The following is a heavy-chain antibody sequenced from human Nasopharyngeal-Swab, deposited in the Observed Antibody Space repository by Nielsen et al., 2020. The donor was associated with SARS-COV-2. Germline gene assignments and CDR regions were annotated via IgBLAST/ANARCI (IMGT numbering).Heavy chain of an antibody. CDR1: GFTFSDYY. V-gene: IGHV3-11*06. CDR2: ISSSSSYT. D-gene: IGHD6-19*01. Sequence: GESLKISCAASGFTFSDYYMSWVRQAPGKGLEWVSYISSSSSYTNYADSVKGRFTISRDNAKNSLYLPMNSLRAADTAVYYCARSEYSSAFDSWGQGTLVTVSS. CDR3: ARSEYSSAFDS. J-gene: IGHJ4*02.